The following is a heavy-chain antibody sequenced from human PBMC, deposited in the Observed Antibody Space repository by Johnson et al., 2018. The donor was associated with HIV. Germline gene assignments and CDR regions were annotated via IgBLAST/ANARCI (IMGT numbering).Heavy chain of an antibody. Sequence: VQLVESGGGLVQPGGSLRLSCVDSGVSFSSYWMSWVRQAPGKGLEWVANIKDDGSEKNYVDSVKGRFTISRDNAKNSVYLQMNSLRAEDTALYYCAREALTYYDSSGSYYPVHDAFDIWGLGTLVTVSS. CDR3: AREALTYYDSSGSYYPVHDAFDI. V-gene: IGHV3-7*05. D-gene: IGHD3-10*01. CDR1: GVSFSSYW. CDR2: IKDDGSEK. J-gene: IGHJ3*02.